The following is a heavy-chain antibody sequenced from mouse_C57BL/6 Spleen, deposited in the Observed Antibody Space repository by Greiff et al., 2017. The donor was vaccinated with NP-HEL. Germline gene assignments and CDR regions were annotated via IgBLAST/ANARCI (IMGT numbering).Heavy chain of an antibody. CDR2: IYPGNSDT. D-gene: IGHD1-1*01. J-gene: IGHJ2*01. CDR1: GYTFTSYW. V-gene: IGHV1-5*01. CDR3: TREGITTVVAPYFDY. Sequence: EVQLQQSGTVLARPGASVKMSCKTSGYTFTSYWMHWVKQRPGQGLEWIGAIYPGNSDTSYNQKFKGKAKLTAVTSASTAYMELSSLTNEDSAVYYCTREGITTVVAPYFDYWGQGTTLTVSS.